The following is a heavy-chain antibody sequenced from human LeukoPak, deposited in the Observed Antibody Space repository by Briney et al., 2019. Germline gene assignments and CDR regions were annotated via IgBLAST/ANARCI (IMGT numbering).Heavy chain of an antibody. D-gene: IGHD4-17*01. CDR3: ARLYDYGDYVFFD. V-gene: IGHV3-7*01. J-gene: IGHJ4*02. CDR1: GLTLSNVW. Sequence: GGSLRLSCAASGLTLSNVWMSWVRQAPGKGLEWVANIKQDGSEKYYVDSVKGRFTISRDNAKNSLYLQMNSLRAEDTAVYYCARLYDYGDYVFFDWGQGTLVTVSS. CDR2: IKQDGSEK.